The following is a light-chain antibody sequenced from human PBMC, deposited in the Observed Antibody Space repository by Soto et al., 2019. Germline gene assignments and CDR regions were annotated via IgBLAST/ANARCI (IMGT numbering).Light chain of an antibody. CDR2: GAS. J-gene: IGKJ5*01. CDR1: QNAADY. Sequence: EIVLTQSPATLSLSPGERATLSCRASQNAADYLDWYQQKPGQAPRLLIYGASTRASGVPDRFSGSGSGTNFTLTISSLQSEDFAVYYCQQYHNWPITFGQGTRLEIK. V-gene: IGKV3-15*01. CDR3: QQYHNWPIT.